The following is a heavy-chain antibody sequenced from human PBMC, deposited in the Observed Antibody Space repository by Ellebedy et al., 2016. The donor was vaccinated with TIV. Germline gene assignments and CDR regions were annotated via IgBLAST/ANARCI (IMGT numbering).Heavy chain of an antibody. D-gene: IGHD3-10*01. CDR3: ARDSTMVRGQYYYGMDV. CDR1: GFPFTSYG. Sequence: AASVQVSCKASGFPFTSYGFSWVRQAPGQGLEWMGWISTYTKNPDYAQKFQGRVTMTTETSTSTAYMELRSLRPEDTAVYYCARDSTMVRGQYYYGMDVWGQGTSVTVSS. V-gene: IGHV1-18*04. CDR2: ISTYTKNP. J-gene: IGHJ6*02.